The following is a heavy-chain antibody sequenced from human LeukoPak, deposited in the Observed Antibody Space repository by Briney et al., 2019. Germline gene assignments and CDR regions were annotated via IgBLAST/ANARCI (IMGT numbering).Heavy chain of an antibody. CDR2: IFHTRST. J-gene: IGHJ5*02. D-gene: IGHD2-21*01. CDR3: ARELWFANAPGSWLDP. V-gene: IGHV4-30-2*01. CDR1: GDSISSGAYS. Sequence: SQTLSLTCVVSGDSISSGAYSWSWIRQPPGKGLEWIGYIFHTRSTFYNPSLKSRVTISVDNSKNQFSLRLSSVTAADTAVYYCARELWFANAPGSWLDPWGQGALVTVSS.